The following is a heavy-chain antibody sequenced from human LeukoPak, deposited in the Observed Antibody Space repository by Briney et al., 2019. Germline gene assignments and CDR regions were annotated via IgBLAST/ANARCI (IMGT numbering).Heavy chain of an antibody. CDR1: GYTFTSYG. D-gene: IGHD6-13*01. CDR3: ARGRSSSSLRYNWFDP. CDR2: ISAYNGNT. V-gene: IGHV1-18*01. Sequence: ASVKGSCKASGYTFTSYGISWVRQAPGQGLEWMGWISAYNGNTNYAQKLQGRVTMTTDTSTSTAYMELRSLRSDDTAVYYCARGRSSSSLRYNWFDPWGQGTLVTVSS. J-gene: IGHJ5*02.